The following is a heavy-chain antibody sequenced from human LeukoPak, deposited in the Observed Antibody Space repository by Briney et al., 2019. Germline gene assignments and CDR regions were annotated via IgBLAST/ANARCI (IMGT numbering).Heavy chain of an antibody. CDR3: ASGFSSSPYFDY. CDR1: GFTFSTYA. CDR2: ITGSSSYI. V-gene: IGHV3-21*01. J-gene: IGHJ4*02. Sequence: GGSLRLSCAASGFTFSTYAMSWVRQAPGKGLEWVSFITGSSSYIYYTDSVKGRFTISRDDAKNSLFLQMNSLRDEDTAVYYCASGFSSSPYFDYWGQGTLVTVSS. D-gene: IGHD6-6*01.